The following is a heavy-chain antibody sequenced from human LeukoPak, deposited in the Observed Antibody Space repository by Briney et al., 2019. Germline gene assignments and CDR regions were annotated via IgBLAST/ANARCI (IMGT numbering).Heavy chain of an antibody. CDR3: ARSSNNRFDH. J-gene: IGHJ5*02. V-gene: IGHV4-39*07. CDR2: IYYTGST. D-gene: IGHD6-6*01. Sequence: SETLSLTCAVSGGSISSTSYYWSWIRQPPGKGLEWIANIYYTGSTYYNPSLKSRVTVSVDTSRNQFSLKLTSLTAADTAVYYCARSSNNRFDHWGQGTLVTVSS. CDR1: GGSISSTSYY.